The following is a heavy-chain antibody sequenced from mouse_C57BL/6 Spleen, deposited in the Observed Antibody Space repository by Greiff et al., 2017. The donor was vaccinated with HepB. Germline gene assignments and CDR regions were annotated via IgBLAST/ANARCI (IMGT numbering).Heavy chain of an antibody. CDR2: IDPSDSYT. CDR3: ASHYYGSSPYYFDY. D-gene: IGHD1-1*01. Sequence: QVQLQQPGAELVKPGASVKLSCKASGYTFTSYWMQWVKQRPGQGLEWIGEIDPSDSYTNYNQKFKGKATLTVDTSSSTAYMQIRSLTSEDSAVYYCASHYYGSSPYYFDYWGQGTTLTVSS. J-gene: IGHJ2*01. V-gene: IGHV1-50*01. CDR1: GYTFTSYW.